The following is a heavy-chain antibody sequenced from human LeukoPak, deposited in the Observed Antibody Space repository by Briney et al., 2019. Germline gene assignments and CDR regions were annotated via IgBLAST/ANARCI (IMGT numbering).Heavy chain of an antibody. J-gene: IGHJ5*02. D-gene: IGHD3-16*02. V-gene: IGHV4-34*01. CDR1: GGSFSGYY. CDR2: INHSGST. Sequence: PSETLSLTCAVYGGSFSGYYWSWIRQPPGKGLEWIGEINHSGSTNYNPSLKSRVTISADTSKNQFSLKLSSVTAADTAVYYCARGRPYDYVWGSYRRTNWFDPWGQRTLVTLSS. CDR3: ARGRPYDYVWGSYRRTNWFDP.